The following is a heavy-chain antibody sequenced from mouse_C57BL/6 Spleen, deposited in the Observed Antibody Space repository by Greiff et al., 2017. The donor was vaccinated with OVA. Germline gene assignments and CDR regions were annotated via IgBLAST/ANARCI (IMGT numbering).Heavy chain of an antibody. Sequence: EVQRVESGGGLVKPGGSLKLSCAASGFTFSDYGMHWVRQAPEKGLEWVAYISSGSSTIYYADTVKGRFTISRDNAKNTLFLQMTSLRSEDTAMYYCARPSSSGWLRYWGQGTLVTVSA. CDR2: ISSGSSTI. CDR3: ARPSSSGWLRY. D-gene: IGHD2-2*01. V-gene: IGHV5-17*01. CDR1: GFTFSDYG. J-gene: IGHJ3*01.